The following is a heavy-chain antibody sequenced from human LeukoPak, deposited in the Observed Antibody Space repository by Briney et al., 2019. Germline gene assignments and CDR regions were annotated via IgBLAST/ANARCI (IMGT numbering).Heavy chain of an antibody. Sequence: ASVKVSCKASGYTFTGYYMHWVRQAPGQGLEWMGWINPNSGGTNYAQKFQGWVTMTRDTSISTAYMELSRLRSDDTAVYYCARDNRITMVRGFNPWYFDYWGQGTLVTVSS. D-gene: IGHD3-10*01. J-gene: IGHJ4*02. V-gene: IGHV1-2*04. CDR2: INPNSGGT. CDR1: GYTFTGYY. CDR3: ARDNRITMVRGFNPWYFDY.